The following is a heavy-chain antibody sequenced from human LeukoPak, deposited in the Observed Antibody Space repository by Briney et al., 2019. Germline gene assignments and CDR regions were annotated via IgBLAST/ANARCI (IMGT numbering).Heavy chain of an antibody. J-gene: IGHJ4*02. D-gene: IGHD1-1*01. CDR2: IRGGGKI. CDR1: GFSFSTYA. Sequence: GGSLRLSCAASGFSFSTYAMSWVRQAPGRGPEWVSSIRGGGKIFYSDSVKGRFTLSRDDSRNTVYLQMNNLRVEDTAIYYCAKANWVSNVDAVWWGQGTQVTVSS. CDR3: AKANWVSNVDAVW. V-gene: IGHV3-23*01.